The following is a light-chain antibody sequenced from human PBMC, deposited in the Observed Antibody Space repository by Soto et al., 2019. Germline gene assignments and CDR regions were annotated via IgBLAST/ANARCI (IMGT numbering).Light chain of an antibody. V-gene: IGKV1-39*01. CDR3: QQSYTPPPT. CDR1: QRISNY. Sequence: DIQMTQSPSSLSASVGDRVTITCRASQRISNYLNWYQQKPGAAPTFVIYDAFSLQTGVPSRFSGSGSGTDFTLTISSLQPEDFATYYCQQSYTPPPTFGQGTRLEIK. J-gene: IGKJ5*01. CDR2: DAF.